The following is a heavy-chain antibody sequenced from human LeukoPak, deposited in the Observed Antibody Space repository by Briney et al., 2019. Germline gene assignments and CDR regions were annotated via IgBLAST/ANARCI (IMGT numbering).Heavy chain of an antibody. CDR3: AAGSYYSYYYYMDV. CDR2: IYYSGST. CDR1: GGSISSSDYY. Sequence: SETLSLTCTVSGGSISSSDYYWGWIRQPPGKGLEWIGYIYYSGSTNYNPSLKSRVTISVDTSKNQFSLKLSSVTAADTAVYYCAAGSYYSYYYYMDVWGKGTTVTVSS. D-gene: IGHD1-26*01. J-gene: IGHJ6*03. V-gene: IGHV4-61*05.